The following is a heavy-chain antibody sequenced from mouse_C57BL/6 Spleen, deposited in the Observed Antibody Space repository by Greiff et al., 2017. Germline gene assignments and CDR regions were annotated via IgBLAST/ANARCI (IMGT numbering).Heavy chain of an antibody. J-gene: IGHJ4*01. V-gene: IGHV2-5*01. D-gene: IGHD2-1*01. CDR1: GFSLTSYG. CDR2: IWRGGST. Sequence: QFQLQQSGPGLVQPSQSLSITCTVSGFSLTSYGVHWVRQSPGKGLEWLGVIWRGGSTDYNAAFMSRLSITKDNSKSQVFFKMNSLQADDTAIYYCAKKKGGNYDYAMDYWGQGTSVTVSS. CDR3: AKKKGGNYDYAMDY.